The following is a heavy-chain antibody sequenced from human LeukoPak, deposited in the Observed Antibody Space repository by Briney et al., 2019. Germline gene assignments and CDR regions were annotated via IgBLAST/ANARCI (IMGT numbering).Heavy chain of an antibody. J-gene: IGHJ4*02. CDR1: GFIFSSDS. V-gene: IGHV3-48*02. CDR2: INRGSSSI. CDR3: ARAPFDIVVVPAAIDPNPTQFDY. D-gene: IGHD2-2*02. Sequence: PGGSLRVSCAASGFIFSSDSMNWVRQAPGKGLEWVSYINRGSSSIYYADSVKGRFTISRDDANNSLYLQMNSLRDEDTAVYYCARAPFDIVVVPAAIDPNPTQFDYWGQGTLVTVSS.